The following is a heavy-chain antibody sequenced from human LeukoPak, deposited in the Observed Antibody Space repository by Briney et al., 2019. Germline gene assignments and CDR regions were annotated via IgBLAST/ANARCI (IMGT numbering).Heavy chain of an antibody. Sequence: GGSLRLSCAASGFTFSSYAMSWVRQAPGKGLEWVSGISGSGDSTDYADSVEGRFTISRDNSKNTLYLQMNSLRAEDTAVYYCASHLEMATIFDYWGQGTLVTVSS. D-gene: IGHD5-24*01. CDR1: GFTFSSYA. V-gene: IGHV3-23*01. J-gene: IGHJ4*02. CDR2: ISGSGDST. CDR3: ASHLEMATIFDY.